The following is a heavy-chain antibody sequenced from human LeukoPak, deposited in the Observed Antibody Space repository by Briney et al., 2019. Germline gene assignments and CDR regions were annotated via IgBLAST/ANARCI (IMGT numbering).Heavy chain of an antibody. CDR2: IKSKTDDGTT. CDR3: TTVRLGFDFFFDS. Sequence: GGSLRLSCAASGFTFSNAWMSWVRQAPGKGLEWVGRIKSKTDDGTTDYVAAVKGRFTISRDDSKDTLYLQMNSLKTEDTAVYYCTTVRLGFDFFFDSWGQGTLVTVSS. CDR1: GFTFSNAW. V-gene: IGHV3-15*01. D-gene: IGHD3-3*01. J-gene: IGHJ4*02.